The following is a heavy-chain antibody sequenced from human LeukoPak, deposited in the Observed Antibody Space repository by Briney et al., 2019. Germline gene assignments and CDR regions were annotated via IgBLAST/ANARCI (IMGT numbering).Heavy chain of an antibody. Sequence: SETLSLTCTVSGYSISSGYTWGWIRQPPGKGLEWIGSFYHSGSTYYNPSLRSRITISVDTSKNQFSLNLSSVTAADTAVYYCAREEEHWFDPWGQGILVTVSS. J-gene: IGHJ5*02. V-gene: IGHV4-38-2*02. CDR2: FYHSGST. D-gene: IGHD1-1*01. CDR1: GYSISSGYT. CDR3: AREEEHWFDP.